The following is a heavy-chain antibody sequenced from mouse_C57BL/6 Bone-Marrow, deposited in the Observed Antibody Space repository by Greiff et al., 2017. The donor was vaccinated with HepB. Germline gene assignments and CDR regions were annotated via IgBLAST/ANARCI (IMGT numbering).Heavy chain of an antibody. CDR3: ARGNSNDWYFDV. Sequence: QVQLQQSGPELVKPGASVKISCKASGYAFSSSWMNWVKQRPGKGLEWIGRIYPGDGDTNYNGKFKGKATLTADKSSSTAYMQLSSLTSEDSAVYFCARGNSNDWYFDVWGTGTTVTVSS. J-gene: IGHJ1*03. D-gene: IGHD2-5*01. V-gene: IGHV1-82*01. CDR2: IYPGDGDT. CDR1: GYAFSSSW.